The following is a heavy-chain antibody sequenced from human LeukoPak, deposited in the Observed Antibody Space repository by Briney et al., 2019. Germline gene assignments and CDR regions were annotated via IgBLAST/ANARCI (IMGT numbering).Heavy chain of an antibody. CDR1: GASLTAYF. J-gene: IGHJ4*02. V-gene: IGHV4-59*01. Sequence: PSETRSPTCSVSGASLTAYFWAWIRQTPGRGRGWIGYIYFMGSTNYNPCLKSGVTMSIDTSKNQFSLQLPSVTAADAAVYYCARNYCTGGRSYVNDYWGQGTLVTVSS. CDR3: ARNYCTGGRSYVNDY. D-gene: IGHD2-15*01. CDR2: IYFMGST.